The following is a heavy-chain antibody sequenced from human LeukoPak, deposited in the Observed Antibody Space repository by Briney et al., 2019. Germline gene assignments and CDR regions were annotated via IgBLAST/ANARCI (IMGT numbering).Heavy chain of an antibody. CDR1: GGPISTYY. CDR2: IYYSGST. CDR3: ARGTVQMGMGERYFDN. D-gene: IGHD1-1*01. V-gene: IGHV4-59*01. J-gene: IGHJ4*02. Sequence: PSETLSLTCTVSGGPISTYYWSWIRQPPGKGLEWIGYIYYSGSTNYNPSLKSRITISVDTSRNQFSLSLSSVTAADTAVYYCARGTVQMGMGERYFDNWGQGTLVTVSP.